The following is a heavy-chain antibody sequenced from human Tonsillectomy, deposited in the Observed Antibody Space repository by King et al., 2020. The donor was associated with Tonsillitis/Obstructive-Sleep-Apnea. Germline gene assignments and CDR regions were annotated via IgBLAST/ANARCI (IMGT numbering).Heavy chain of an antibody. D-gene: IGHD3-3*01. CDR2: ISYSGNT. J-gene: IGHJ4*02. CDR3: AGSKGSGSYFDY. CDR1: GDSINSYY. V-gene: IGHV4-59*01. Sequence: VQLQESGPGLVKPSETLSLTCTVSGDSINSYYWSWIRQPPGKGLEWIGYISYSGNTNYNPSLKSRVTISIDTSKNQFSLQLRSVTAADTAVYYCAGSKGSGSYFDYWGQGTLVTVSS.